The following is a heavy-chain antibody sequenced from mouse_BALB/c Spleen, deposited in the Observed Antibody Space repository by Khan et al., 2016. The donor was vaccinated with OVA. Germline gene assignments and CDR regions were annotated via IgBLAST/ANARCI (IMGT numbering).Heavy chain of an antibody. Sequence: SGAELVRPGSSVKISCKASGYAFSNYWMNWVKQRPGQGLEWIGQIYPGDGDTSFNGKFRGKATLTADKSSSTAYMQLSSLTSEDSAVDFCARSGYDYFAYWGQGTLVTVSA. CDR3: ARSGYDYFAY. CDR1: GYAFSNYW. D-gene: IGHD2-14*01. V-gene: IGHV1-80*01. CDR2: IYPGDGDT. J-gene: IGHJ3*01.